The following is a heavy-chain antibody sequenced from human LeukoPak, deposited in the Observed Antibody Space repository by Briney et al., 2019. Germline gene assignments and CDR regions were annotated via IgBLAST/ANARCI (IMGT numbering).Heavy chain of an antibody. CDR2: MNPNSGNT. CDR3: ARGRGDCGGDCYDWFDP. Sequence: ASVKVSCKASGYTFTSYDINWVRRATGQGLEWMGWMNPNSGNTGYAQKFQGRVTMTRNTSISTAYMELSSLRSEDTAVYYCARGRGDCGGDCYDWFDPWGQGTLVTVSS. D-gene: IGHD2-21*02. V-gene: IGHV1-8*01. J-gene: IGHJ5*02. CDR1: GYTFTSYD.